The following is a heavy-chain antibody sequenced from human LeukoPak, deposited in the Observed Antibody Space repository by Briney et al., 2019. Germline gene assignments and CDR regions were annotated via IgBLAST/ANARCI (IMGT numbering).Heavy chain of an antibody. CDR2: ISSSGSTI. Sequence: PGGSLRLSCAASGFTFSDYYMSWIRQAPGKGLEWVSYISSSGSTIYYADSVKGRFTISRDNAKNSLYLQMNSLRAEDSAVYYCARGHYYVSGNYYYGMDVWGQGTTVTVSS. J-gene: IGHJ6*02. CDR1: GFTFSDYY. D-gene: IGHD3-10*01. CDR3: ARGHYYVSGNYYYGMDV. V-gene: IGHV3-11*04.